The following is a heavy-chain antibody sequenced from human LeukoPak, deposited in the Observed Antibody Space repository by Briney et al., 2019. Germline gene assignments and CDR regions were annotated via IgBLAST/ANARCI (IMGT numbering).Heavy chain of an antibody. D-gene: IGHD3-16*02. J-gene: IGHJ4*02. CDR3: AREYLGGYLIY. V-gene: IGHV6-1*01. CDR1: GDSVSSNTAA. CDR2: TYYRSRWYN. Sequence: SQTLSLTCAISGDSVSSNTAAWTWIRQSPSSGLEWLGRTYYRSRWYNDYEVSVKSRITINPDTSKNQFSLQLNSVTPEDTAVYYCAREYLGGYLIYWGQGTLVTVSS.